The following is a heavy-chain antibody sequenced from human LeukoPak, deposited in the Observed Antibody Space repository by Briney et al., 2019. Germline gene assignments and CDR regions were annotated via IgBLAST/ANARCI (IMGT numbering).Heavy chain of an antibody. D-gene: IGHD6-19*01. CDR3: ARELIAVAGTPYYYYGMDV. CDR2: INPNSGGT. Sequence: ASVKVSCKASGYTFTGYYMHWARQAPGQGLEWMGWINPNSGGTNYAQKFQGWVTMTRDTSISTAYVELSRLRSDDTAVYYCARELIAVAGTPYYYYGMDVWGKGTTVTVSS. V-gene: IGHV1-2*04. J-gene: IGHJ6*04. CDR1: GYTFTGYY.